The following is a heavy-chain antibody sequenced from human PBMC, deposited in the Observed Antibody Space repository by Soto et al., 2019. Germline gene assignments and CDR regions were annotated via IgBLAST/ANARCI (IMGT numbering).Heavy chain of an antibody. Sequence: EVQLVESGGGLVQPGESLRLSCAASGFTFSSYWMHWVRQAPGKGLVWVSRINSDGSRTNYADSVKGRFTVSRDNAKNTQYLKLNSLRAEDTAVYYCTRVLAGSWNWFDPWGQGPLVTVS. CDR3: TRVLAGSWNWFDP. V-gene: IGHV3-74*01. J-gene: IGHJ5*02. CDR1: GFTFSSYW. CDR2: INSDGSRT. D-gene: IGHD3-3*02.